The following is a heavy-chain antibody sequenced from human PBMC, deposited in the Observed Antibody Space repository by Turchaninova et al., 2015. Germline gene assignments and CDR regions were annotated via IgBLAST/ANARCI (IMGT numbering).Heavy chain of an antibody. CDR1: GGSFRSYG. Sequence: ASWGASGGSFRSYGISWVRQAPGQGLEWMGVFVPVFGTAKYAPKFQDRVTITADESTSTAYMEFSSLRSDDTAVYYCARDGAALSFPHFWGQGTLVTVSS. J-gene: IGHJ4*02. CDR3: ARDGAALSFPHF. V-gene: IGHV1-69*01. CDR2: FVPVFGTA. D-gene: IGHD6-25*01.